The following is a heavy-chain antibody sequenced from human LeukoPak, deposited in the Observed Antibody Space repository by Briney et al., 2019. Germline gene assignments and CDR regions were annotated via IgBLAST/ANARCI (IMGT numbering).Heavy chain of an antibody. Sequence: GSLRLSCAASGFILDTYGMLWVRQAPGKGLEWVAVIAYDGSNKVYADSVKGRFTISRDNSKNTLYLQMNSLRGEDTAVYYCAKEKAIATINYGLDVWGQGTTVTVSS. CDR2: IAYDGSNK. CDR1: GFILDTYG. V-gene: IGHV3-30*18. D-gene: IGHD1-1*01. J-gene: IGHJ6*02. CDR3: AKEKAIATINYGLDV.